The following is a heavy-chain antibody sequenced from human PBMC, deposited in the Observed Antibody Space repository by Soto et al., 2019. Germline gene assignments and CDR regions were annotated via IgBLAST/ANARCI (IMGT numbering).Heavy chain of an antibody. Sequence: EVQLLESGGGLVQPGGSLRLSCAASGFTFNNYAMTWVLQAPGKGLEWVSAISGGGDTTSYADSVKGRFTVSRDGSKNTLYLQMRSLRAEDTALYYCANGRGGSGSLTPRVDFWGQGTLVTVSS. V-gene: IGHV3-23*01. CDR3: ANGRGGSGSLTPRVDF. J-gene: IGHJ4*02. CDR1: GFTFNNYA. D-gene: IGHD3-10*01. CDR2: ISGGGDTT.